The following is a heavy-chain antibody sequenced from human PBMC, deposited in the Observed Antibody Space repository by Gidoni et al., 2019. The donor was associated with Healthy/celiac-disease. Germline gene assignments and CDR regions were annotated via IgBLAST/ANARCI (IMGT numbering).Heavy chain of an antibody. Sequence: QVQLQESGPGLVKPSETLSLTCTVSGGSISSYYWSWIRQPPGKGLEWIGYIYYSGSTNYNPSLKSRVTISVDTPKNQFSLKLSSVTAADTAVYYCARLLTKYYGSGMVNWFDPWGQGTLVTVSS. CDR1: GGSISSYY. CDR2: IYYSGST. D-gene: IGHD3-10*01. V-gene: IGHV4-59*08. J-gene: IGHJ5*02. CDR3: ARLLTKYYGSGMVNWFDP.